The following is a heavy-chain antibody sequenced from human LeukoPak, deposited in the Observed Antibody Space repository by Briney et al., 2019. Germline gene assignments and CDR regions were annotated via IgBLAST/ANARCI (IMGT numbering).Heavy chain of an antibody. D-gene: IGHD6-13*01. J-gene: IGHJ6*03. CDR3: ARGPHRIAAAGTGYYMDV. CDR2: ISSSSSTI. V-gene: IGHV3-48*01. CDR1: GFTFSSYS. Sequence: GGSLRLSCAATGFTFSSYSMNWVRQAPGKGLEWVSYISSSSSTIYYADSVKGRFTIPRDNAKNSLYLQMNSLRAEDTAVYYCARGPHRIAAAGTGYYMDVWGKGTTVTVSS.